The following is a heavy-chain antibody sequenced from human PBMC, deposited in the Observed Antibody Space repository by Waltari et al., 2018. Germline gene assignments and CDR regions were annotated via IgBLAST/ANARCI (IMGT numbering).Heavy chain of an antibody. CDR1: GGSCSGCH. CDR3: ARATLTGGDFDY. V-gene: IGHV4-34*01. CDR2: INHSGST. D-gene: IGHD1-20*01. Sequence: VKLHPWAAGLIKPSEPLSRTSAAYGGSCSGCHGCCIRQPPGKGLEWIGEINHSGSTNYNPSLKSRVTISVDTSKNQFSLKLSSVTAADTAVYYCARATLTGGDFDYWGQGTLVTVSS. J-gene: IGHJ4*02.